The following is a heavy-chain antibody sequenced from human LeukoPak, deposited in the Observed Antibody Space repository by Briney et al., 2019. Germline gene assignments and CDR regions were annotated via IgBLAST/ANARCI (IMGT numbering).Heavy chain of an antibody. CDR2: IFPILDSA. J-gene: IGHJ4*02. CDR1: VGTFTCYA. D-gene: IGHD3-22*01. CDR3: ASPHYYDRSGYHYFDY. Sequence: GASVKVSFKGSVGTFTCYAISWVRQAHAQGIGWVGGIFPILDSANYAQKHHGRVTITTDDTTSTQYMELSSPRSEDPGVYYCASPHYYDRSGYHYFDYLGQGTLVTVSS. V-gene: IGHV1-69*05.